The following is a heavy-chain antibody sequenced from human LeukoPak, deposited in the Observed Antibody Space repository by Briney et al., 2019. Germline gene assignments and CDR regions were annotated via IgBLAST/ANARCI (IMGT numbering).Heavy chain of an antibody. Sequence: GGSLRLPCAASGFTFDDYGMSWVRQVPGKGLEWVSGINWNGGITGYVDSVKGRFTVSRDNAKNSLHLQMNSLRAEDTALYYCARVGTSGGEPGSLDYWGQGTLVTVSS. V-gene: IGHV3-20*04. CDR2: INWNGGIT. CDR3: ARVGTSGGEPGSLDY. CDR1: GFTFDDYG. D-gene: IGHD3-10*01. J-gene: IGHJ4*02.